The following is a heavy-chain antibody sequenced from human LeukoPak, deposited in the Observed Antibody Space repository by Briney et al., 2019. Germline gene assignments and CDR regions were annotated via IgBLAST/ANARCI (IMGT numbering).Heavy chain of an antibody. CDR1: GSTFSNYA. Sequence: PGGSLRLSCAASGSTFSNYAMSWVRQAPGRGLEWVSAISGSGVGTHYADSVKGRFTISRDNSKNTLYLQMNGLRAEDTAVYYCARDGDYYGSGSFDYWGQGTLVTVSS. J-gene: IGHJ4*02. CDR3: ARDGDYYGSGSFDY. V-gene: IGHV3-23*01. CDR2: ISGSGVGT. D-gene: IGHD3-10*01.